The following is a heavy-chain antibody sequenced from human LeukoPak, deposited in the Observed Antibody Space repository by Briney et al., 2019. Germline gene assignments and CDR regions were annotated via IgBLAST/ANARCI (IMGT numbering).Heavy chain of an antibody. Sequence: GGSLRLSCAASGFXFSTYAISWVRQAPGKGLEWVSSISSNGGITYYADTVKGRSTTSRDNSKHTLFMQANILRAEATAVYYCAREGLWVGLDAGKTRHPYWDIWGQGTMVTVSS. J-gene: IGHJ3*02. CDR2: ISSNGGIT. CDR1: GFXFSTYA. CDR3: AREGLWVGLDAGKTRHPYWDI. V-gene: IGHV3-23*01. D-gene: IGHD2-21*01.